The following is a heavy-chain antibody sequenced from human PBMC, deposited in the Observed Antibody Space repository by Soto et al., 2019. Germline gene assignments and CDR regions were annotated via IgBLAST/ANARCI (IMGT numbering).Heavy chain of an antibody. Sequence: ASVKVSCKDSDYRFTTYGCSGVRQDKDQGLERMACIDTDTGNTIYEQKFQDRVTRTTNTSTSTAYMELRSLRSDDTALYYCTREPGIAPPGRALGDHWGQGTLVTVS. CDR1: DYRFTTYG. D-gene: IGHD6-13*01. J-gene: IGHJ4*02. V-gene: IGHV1-18*01. CDR3: TREPGIAPPGRALGDH. CDR2: IDTDTGNT.